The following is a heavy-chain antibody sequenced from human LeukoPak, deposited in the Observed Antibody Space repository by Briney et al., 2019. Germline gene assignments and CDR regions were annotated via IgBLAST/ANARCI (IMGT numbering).Heavy chain of an antibody. D-gene: IGHD5-18*01. J-gene: IGHJ6*03. CDR3: ARAEGYTYGYNYYHYYMDV. V-gene: IGHV7-4-1*02. Sequence: ASVKVSCKASGYTFTGYYMHWVRQAPGQGLEWMGWINTNTGNPTYAQGFTGRFVFSLDTSVSTAYLQISSLKGEDTAVYYCARAEGYTYGYNYYHYYMDVWGKGTSVTVSS. CDR2: INTNTGNP. CDR1: GYTFTGYY.